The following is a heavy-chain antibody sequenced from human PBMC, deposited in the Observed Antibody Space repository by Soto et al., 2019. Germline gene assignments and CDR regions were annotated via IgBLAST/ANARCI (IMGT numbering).Heavy chain of an antibody. J-gene: IGHJ1*01. CDR2: IIPVSGVP. CDR3: ARDSRTATLDL. Sequence: QVQLVQSGAEVKQPGSSVKVSCTISGGTFDSFTISWVRQAPGQGFVWMGGIIPVSGVPSYSRHFQGRITITADASTRTAYMDLSGLKFEDTAVYCCARDSRTATLDLWGQGTLVSVS. V-gene: IGHV1-69*01. D-gene: IGHD2-2*01. CDR1: GGTFDSFT.